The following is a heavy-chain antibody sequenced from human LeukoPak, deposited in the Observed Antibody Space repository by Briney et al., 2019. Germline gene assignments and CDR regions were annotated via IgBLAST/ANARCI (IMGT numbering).Heavy chain of an antibody. CDR2: IYHTGNT. J-gene: IGHJ4*02. CDR3: AGWFGELLSLFAY. CDR1: GYSISRRYY. Sequence: PSETLSLTCGVSGYSISRRYYWGWIRQPPGKGLEWIGSIYHTGNTYYNPSLKSRVTISVDTSKNQFSLKVRSVTAADTAVYYCAGWFGELLSLFAYWGQGTLVTVSS. D-gene: IGHD3-10*01. V-gene: IGHV4-38-2*01.